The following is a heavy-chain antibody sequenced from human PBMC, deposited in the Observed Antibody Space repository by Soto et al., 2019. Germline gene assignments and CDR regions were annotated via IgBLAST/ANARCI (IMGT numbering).Heavy chain of an antibody. CDR2: IYYSGST. D-gene: IGHD2-15*01. CDR3: ARGAFAYCSGGSCYLTWFDP. V-gene: IGHV4-59*01. CDR1: GGSISSYY. Sequence: SETLSLTCTVSGGSISSYYWSWIRQPPGKGLEWIGYIYYSGSTNYNPSLKSRVTISVDTSKNQFSLKLSSVTAADTAVYYCARGAFAYCSGGSCYLTWFDPWGQGTLVTVSS. J-gene: IGHJ5*02.